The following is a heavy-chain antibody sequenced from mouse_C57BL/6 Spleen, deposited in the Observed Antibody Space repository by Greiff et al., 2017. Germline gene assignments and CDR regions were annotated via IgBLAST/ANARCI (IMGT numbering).Heavy chain of an antibody. J-gene: IGHJ3*01. V-gene: IGHV14-1*01. CDR3: TPAWFAY. CDR1: GFNIKVYY. Sequence: VQLKESGAELVRPGASVKLSCTASGFNIKVYYMHWVKQRPEQGLEWIGRIDPEDGDTEYAPKFQGKATMTVDTSSNTAYLQLSSLTSEDTAVYYCTPAWFAYWGQGTLVTVSA. CDR2: IDPEDGDT.